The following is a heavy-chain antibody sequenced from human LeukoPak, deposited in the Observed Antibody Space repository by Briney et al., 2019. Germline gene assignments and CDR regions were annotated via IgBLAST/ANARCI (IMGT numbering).Heavy chain of an antibody. D-gene: IGHD6-13*01. CDR2: ISSSSSYI. V-gene: IGHV3-21*01. Sequence: GGSLRLSCAASGFTFSSYSMNWVRQAPGEGLEWVSSISSSSSYIYYADSVKGRFTISRDNAKNSLNLQMNSLRAEDTAVYYCARDLRYSSSWDAEYFQHWGQGTLVTVSS. CDR1: GFTFSSYS. J-gene: IGHJ1*01. CDR3: ARDLRYSSSWDAEYFQH.